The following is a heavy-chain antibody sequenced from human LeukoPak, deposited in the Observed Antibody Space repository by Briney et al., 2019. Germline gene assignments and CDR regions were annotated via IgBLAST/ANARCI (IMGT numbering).Heavy chain of an antibody. V-gene: IGHV3-48*04. D-gene: IGHD3-22*01. Sequence: GGSLRLSCAASGFTFSGFAMSWVRRTPGKGLEWVSYINKAGDSIYYAHSVKGRFTISRDNAKNSLYLQMSSLRVEDTAVYYCELDSYDSPPSHIWFDPWGQGTLVTVSS. CDR1: GFTFSGFA. J-gene: IGHJ5*02. CDR2: INKAGDSI. CDR3: ELDSYDSPPSHIWFDP.